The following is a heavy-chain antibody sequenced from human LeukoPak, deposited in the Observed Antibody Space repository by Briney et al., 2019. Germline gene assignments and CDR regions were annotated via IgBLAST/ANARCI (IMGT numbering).Heavy chain of an antibody. CDR3: ARAMGGYCSGGSCRTRHAFDI. D-gene: IGHD2-15*01. Sequence: ASVKVSCKAFGYTFTSYYMHWVRQAPGQGLEWMGIINPSGCSTSYAQKFQGRVTMTRDMSTSTVYMELSSLRSEDTAVYYCARAMGGYCSGGSCRTRHAFDIWGQGTMVTVSS. J-gene: IGHJ3*02. CDR1: GYTFTSYY. CDR2: INPSGCST. V-gene: IGHV1-46*01.